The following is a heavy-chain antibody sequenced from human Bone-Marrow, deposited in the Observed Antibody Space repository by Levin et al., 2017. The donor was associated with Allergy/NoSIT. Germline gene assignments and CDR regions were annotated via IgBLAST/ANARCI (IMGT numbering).Heavy chain of an antibody. D-gene: IGHD3-22*01. Sequence: PGGSLRLSCAASGFTFSNAWMSWVRQAPGKGLEWVGRIKSKTDGGTTDYAAPVKGRFTISRDDSKNTLYLQMNSLKTEDTAVYYCTTINPPKRDPIVVVITGYYFDYWGQGTLVTVSS. CDR3: TTINPPKRDPIVVVITGYYFDY. J-gene: IGHJ4*02. CDR1: GFTFSNAW. V-gene: IGHV3-15*01. CDR2: IKSKTDGGTT.